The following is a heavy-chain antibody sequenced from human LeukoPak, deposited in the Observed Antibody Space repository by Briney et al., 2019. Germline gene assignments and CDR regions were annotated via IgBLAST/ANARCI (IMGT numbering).Heavy chain of an antibody. D-gene: IGHD1-1*01. J-gene: IGHJ4*02. CDR3: ARQNAEVSYFDY. V-gene: IGHV5-51*01. CDR1: GYIFTNYW. CDR2: MYPGDSDT. Sequence: GESLKISCKASGYIFTNYWIGWVRQMPGKGLEWMGIMYPGDSDTRYSPSFQGQVTISVDKSINTAYLQWSSLKASDIAIYYCARQNAEVSYFDYWGQGTLVTVSS.